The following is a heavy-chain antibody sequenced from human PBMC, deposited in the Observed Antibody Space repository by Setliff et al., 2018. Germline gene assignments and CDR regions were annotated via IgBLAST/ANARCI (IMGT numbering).Heavy chain of an antibody. Sequence: PSETLSLTCAVSGVSISDGHFWGRIRQPPGKGLEWIGSIDRTGNRYYNSPLRSRVTLSIDMSRNEFSLELRSMTAADTAVYYCARRDEYLQFREFFDFWGQGILFTVSS. D-gene: IGHD3-10*01. V-gene: IGHV4-38-2*01. J-gene: IGHJ4*02. CDR3: ARRDEYLQFREFFDF. CDR2: IDRTGNR. CDR1: GVSISDGHF.